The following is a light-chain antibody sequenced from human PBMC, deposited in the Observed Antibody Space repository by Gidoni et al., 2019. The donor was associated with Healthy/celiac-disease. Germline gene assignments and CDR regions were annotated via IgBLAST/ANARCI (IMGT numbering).Light chain of an antibody. CDR1: SSNIGAGYD. J-gene: IGLJ2*01. CDR3: QSYDSSLSAHVV. CDR2: CNS. Sequence: SVLTQPPSVSGAPGQRVTISCTGSSSNIGAGYDVHWYQPLPGTAPKLLIYCNSHRPSGVPDRFSGSKSGTPASLAITGLQAEDGAYYYCQSYDSSLSAHVVFGGGTKLTVL. V-gene: IGLV1-40*01.